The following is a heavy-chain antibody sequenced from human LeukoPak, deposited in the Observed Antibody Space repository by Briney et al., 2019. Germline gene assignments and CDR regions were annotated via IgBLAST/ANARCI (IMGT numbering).Heavy chain of an antibody. CDR3: ARLGDSSGYYPIDY. D-gene: IGHD3-22*01. CDR2: IYYSGST. CDR1: GGSISSSSYS. J-gene: IGHJ4*02. Sequence: SETLSLTCTGSGGSISSSSYSWGWIRQPPGKGLEWIGSIYYSGSTYYNPSLKSRVTISVDTSKNQFSLKLSSVTAADTAVYYCARLGDSSGYYPIDYWGQGTLVTVSS. V-gene: IGHV4-39*01.